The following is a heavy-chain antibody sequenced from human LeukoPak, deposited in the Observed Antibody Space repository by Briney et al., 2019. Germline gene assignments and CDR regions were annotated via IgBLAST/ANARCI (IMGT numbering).Heavy chain of an antibody. Sequence: PGGSLRLSCAASGFTFSNYWMSWVRQAPGKGLEWVATIKQDGSEKYYVGSVKGRFTISRDNAKNSLYLQMNSLRAEDTAVYYCARALRALDNCWGQGTLVTVSS. CDR2: IKQDGSEK. CDR1: GFTFSNYW. J-gene: IGHJ4*02. V-gene: IGHV3-7*01. CDR3: ARALRALDNC. D-gene: IGHD2-2*03.